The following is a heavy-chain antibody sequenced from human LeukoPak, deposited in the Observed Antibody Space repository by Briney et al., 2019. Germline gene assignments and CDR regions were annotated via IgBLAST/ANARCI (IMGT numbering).Heavy chain of an antibody. CDR2: IHGDNSGR. Sequence: GGSLRLSCAASGITFSDYAMHWVRQAPGKGLEWVSGIHGDNSGRFYADSVKGRFTISRDNSNNRLYLQMNGLAAEDTAIYYCAKDFVSGDGKWEVDHWGRGTLVTVSS. D-gene: IGHD1-26*01. V-gene: IGHV3-23*01. J-gene: IGHJ4*02. CDR3: AKDFVSGDGKWEVDH. CDR1: GITFSDYA.